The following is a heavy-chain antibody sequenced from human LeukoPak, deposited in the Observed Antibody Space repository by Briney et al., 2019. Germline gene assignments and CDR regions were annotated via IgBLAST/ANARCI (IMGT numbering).Heavy chain of an antibody. V-gene: IGHV3-11*01. Sequence: GGSLRLSCAASGFTFSDYYMNWIRQAPGKGLEWLSYISASSGTRYYADSVKGRFTISRDNAKNSLNLQMNSLRAEDTAVYYCARGLAANDWFDPWGQGTLVTVSS. CDR3: ARGLAANDWFDP. J-gene: IGHJ5*02. CDR2: ISASSGTR. CDR1: GFTFSDYY. D-gene: IGHD2-15*01.